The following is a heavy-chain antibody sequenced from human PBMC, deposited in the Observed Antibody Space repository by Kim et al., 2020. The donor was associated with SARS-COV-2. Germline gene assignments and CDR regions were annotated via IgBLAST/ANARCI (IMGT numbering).Heavy chain of an antibody. V-gene: IGHV3-74*01. J-gene: IGHJ3*02. D-gene: IGHD1-26*01. Sequence: GGSLRLSCAASGFTFSNYWMHWVRQAPGKGLVWVSRINTDGSITTYADSVKGRFTISRDNAKNTLYLQMNSLRTEDTAVYYCARRIVGGTNAFDIWGQGTMVTVSS. CDR2: INTDGSIT. CDR1: GFTFSNYW. CDR3: ARRIVGGTNAFDI.